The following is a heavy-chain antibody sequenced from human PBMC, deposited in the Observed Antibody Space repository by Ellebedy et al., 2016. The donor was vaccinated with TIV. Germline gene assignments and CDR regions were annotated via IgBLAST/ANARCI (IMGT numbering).Heavy chain of an antibody. CDR1: GYSFTIYA. J-gene: IGHJ4*02. CDR3: ARDLLVYSSPAPFDY. CDR2: INAGNGDT. D-gene: IGHD6-19*01. V-gene: IGHV1-3*01. Sequence: ASVKVSCKASGYSFTIYAMQWVRQAPGQRLEWMGWINAGNGDTKYSPKFQGRVTMTTDTSTSTAYMELRSLRSDDTAVYYCARDLLVYSSPAPFDYWGQGTLVTVSS.